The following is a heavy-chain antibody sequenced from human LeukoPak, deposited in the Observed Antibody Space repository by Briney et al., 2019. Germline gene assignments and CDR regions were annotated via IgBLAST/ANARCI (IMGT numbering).Heavy chain of an antibody. V-gene: IGHV3-23*01. Sequence: PGGSLRLSCAVSGFTFSNFDMGWVRQAPGKGLQWVSGSSDSAAATYNADLVKGRFTISRDNSKDTLYLQMNCLRAEDTAVYYCAKDIFQRGGSAGAFDIWGQGTAVIVSS. CDR1: GFTFSNFD. D-gene: IGHD3-16*01. J-gene: IGHJ3*02. CDR2: SSDSAAAT. CDR3: AKDIFQRGGSAGAFDI.